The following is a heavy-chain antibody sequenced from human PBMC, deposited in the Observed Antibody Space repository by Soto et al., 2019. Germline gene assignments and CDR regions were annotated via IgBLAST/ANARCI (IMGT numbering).Heavy chain of an antibody. D-gene: IGHD6-13*01. CDR3: ARGYRQSGYSSSWVFDY. CDR2: MYSSGST. V-gene: IGHV4-31*03. J-gene: IGHJ4*02. CDR1: GGSINSGGYY. Sequence: QVQLRESGPGLVKPSQTLSLTCTVSGGSINSGGYYWNWIRQHPGKALEWIGYMYSSGSTYSNTFVSSRVIIAAETSENHFSLKLSSVTAADTAVYFCARGYRQSGYSSSWVFDYWGQGTLVSVSS.